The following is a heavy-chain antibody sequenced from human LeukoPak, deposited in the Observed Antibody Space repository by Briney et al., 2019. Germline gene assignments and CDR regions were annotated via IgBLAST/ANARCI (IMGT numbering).Heavy chain of an antibody. V-gene: IGHV4-31*03. CDR2: IYYSGST. J-gene: IGHJ4*02. Sequence: SETLSLTCTVSGGSISSGGYYWSWIRQHPGKGLEWIGYIYYSGSTYYNPSLKSRVTISVDTSKNQFSLKLSSVTAADTAVYYCASSEDSSSWYGLRAFDYWGQGTLVTVSS. CDR3: ASSEDSSSWYGLRAFDY. D-gene: IGHD6-13*01. CDR1: GGSISSGGYY.